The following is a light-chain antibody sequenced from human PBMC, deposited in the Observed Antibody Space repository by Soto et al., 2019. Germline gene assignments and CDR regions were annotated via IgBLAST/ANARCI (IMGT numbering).Light chain of an antibody. CDR2: GAS. V-gene: IGKV3-20*01. CDR3: QQYGNAPFT. J-gene: IGKJ3*01. Sequence: VLTQSPATLSLSPGERATLSCRASQSVNIYLAWFQQKPGQAPRLLIYGASSRATGIPDRFSGSGSGTDFTLTISRLEPEDFAVYYCQQYGNAPFTFGPGTKVDIK. CDR1: QSVNIY.